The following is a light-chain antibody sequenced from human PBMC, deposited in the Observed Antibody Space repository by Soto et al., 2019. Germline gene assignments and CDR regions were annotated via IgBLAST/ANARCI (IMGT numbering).Light chain of an antibody. V-gene: IGKV3-20*01. CDR3: QQYVTSPT. CDR1: QSLAGNY. Sequence: ELVLTQSPGTLSLSPGERATLSCRASQSLAGNYLAWYQQKHGQAPRLLISGASSRATGIPDRFSDSGSGTDVTLTIARLEPEDFAVYYCQQYVTSPTFCPGTNVHIK. CDR2: GAS. J-gene: IGKJ3*01.